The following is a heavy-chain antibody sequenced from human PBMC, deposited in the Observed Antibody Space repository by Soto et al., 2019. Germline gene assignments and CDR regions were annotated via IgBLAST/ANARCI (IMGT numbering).Heavy chain of an antibody. V-gene: IGHV3-11*05. CDR3: ARVERGSYTDY. Sequence: QVQVVESGGGLVKPGGSLRLSCAASGFTFSDFYMTWIRQAPGKGLEWVSYISNSGGFTNYADSVKGRFTISRDNAKNSLYLQMNYLRADDTAVYYCARVERGSYTDYWGLGTLVTVSS. CDR2: ISNSGGFT. D-gene: IGHD1-26*01. CDR1: GFTFSDFY. J-gene: IGHJ4*02.